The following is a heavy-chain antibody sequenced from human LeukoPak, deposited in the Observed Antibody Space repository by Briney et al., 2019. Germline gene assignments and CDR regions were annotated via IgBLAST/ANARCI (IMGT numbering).Heavy chain of an antibody. Sequence: GRSLRLSCAASGFIFDDYAMHWVRQAPGKGLEWISGIAWNSGTIGYADSVEGRFTICRDNAKNSLYLQMNSLRAEDTALYYCAKDNLGYYYYGMDVWGQGTTVSVSS. J-gene: IGHJ6*02. V-gene: IGHV3-9*01. CDR2: IAWNSGTI. CDR1: GFIFDDYA. CDR3: AKDNLGYYYYGMDV.